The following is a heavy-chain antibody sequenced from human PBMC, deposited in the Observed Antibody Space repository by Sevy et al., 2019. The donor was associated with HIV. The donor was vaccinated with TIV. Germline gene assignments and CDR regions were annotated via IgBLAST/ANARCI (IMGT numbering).Heavy chain of an antibody. D-gene: IGHD1-7*01. CDR3: AKDRFWELGEAFDI. V-gene: IGHV3-23*01. CDR2: MNAGGGGA. CDR1: GFSFSNYA. Sequence: GESLKISCAASGFSFSNYAMSWVRQAPGKGLEWVSGMNAGGGGAYYADSVKGRFAISRDNSKNMVYLQMNSLRAEDTALYYCAKDRFWELGEAFDIWGQGTMVTVSS. J-gene: IGHJ3*02.